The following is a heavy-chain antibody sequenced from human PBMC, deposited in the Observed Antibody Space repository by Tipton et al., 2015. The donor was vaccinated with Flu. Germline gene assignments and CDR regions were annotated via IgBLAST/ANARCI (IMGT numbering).Heavy chain of an antibody. CDR3: ARQLGGGDCY. CDR1: GFTFSSYW. V-gene: IGHV3-7*01. D-gene: IGHD2-21*01. CDR2: IKQDGSEK. Sequence: SLRLSCGAASGFTFSSYWMTWVRQAPGKGLEWVANIKQDGSEKYYLDSVKGRFTISRDDARNSLYLQMNSLRAEDTAVYYCARQLGGGDCYWGQGTLVTVSS. J-gene: IGHJ4*02.